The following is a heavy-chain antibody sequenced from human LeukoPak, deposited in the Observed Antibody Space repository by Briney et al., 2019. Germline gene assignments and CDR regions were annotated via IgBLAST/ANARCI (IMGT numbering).Heavy chain of an antibody. CDR1: GGSISSGSYY. Sequence: PSETLSLTCTVSGGSISSGSYYWSWIRQPAGKGLEWIGRIYTSGSTNYNPSLKSRVTISVDTSKNQFSLKLSSVTAADTAVYYCAREEGSGSYYRWFDPWGQGTLVTVSS. CDR2: IYTSGST. V-gene: IGHV4-61*02. CDR3: AREEGSGSYYRWFDP. D-gene: IGHD1-26*01. J-gene: IGHJ5*02.